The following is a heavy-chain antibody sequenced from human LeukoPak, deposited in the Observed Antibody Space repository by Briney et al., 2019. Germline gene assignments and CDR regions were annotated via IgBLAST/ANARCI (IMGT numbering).Heavy chain of an antibody. CDR2: ISGSGGST. V-gene: IGHV3-23*01. CDR1: GFTFSSYA. J-gene: IGHJ4*02. Sequence: GGSLRLSCAASGFTFSSYAMSWVRQAPGKGLEGVSAISGSGGSTYYADSVKGRFTISRDNSKNTLYLQMNSLRAEDTAVYYCAKDLVGLSGSYKGDYWGQGTLVTVSS. D-gene: IGHD3-10*01. CDR3: AKDLVGLSGSYKGDY.